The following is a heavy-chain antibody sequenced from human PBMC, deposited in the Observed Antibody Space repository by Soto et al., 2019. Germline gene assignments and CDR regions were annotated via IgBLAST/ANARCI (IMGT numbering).Heavy chain of an antibody. V-gene: IGHV3-21*01. CDR2: ISSSSSYI. CDR1: GFIVSSNY. J-gene: IGHJ4*02. Sequence: GGSLRLSCAASGFIVSSNYMSWVRQAPGKGLEWVSSISSSSSYIYYADSVKGRFTISRDNAKNSLYLQMNSLRAEDTAVYYCARATAMPAMSYWGQGTLVTVSS. CDR3: ARATAMPAMSY. D-gene: IGHD5-18*01.